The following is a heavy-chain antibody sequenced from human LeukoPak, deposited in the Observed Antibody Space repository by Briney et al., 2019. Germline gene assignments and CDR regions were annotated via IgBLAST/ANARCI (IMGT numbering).Heavy chain of an antibody. Sequence: GASVKVSCKASGYTFTDYALHWVRQAPGQSLEWMGWITTGRGETRYSQEFQRRITFTRDTSASTVHMDLSDLRSDDTAVYYCARGGKQWRGGNYFDSWGQGTLVAVSS. V-gene: IGHV1-3*04. CDR3: ARGGKQWRGGNYFDS. CDR1: GYTFTDYA. D-gene: IGHD6-19*01. J-gene: IGHJ4*02. CDR2: ITTGRGET.